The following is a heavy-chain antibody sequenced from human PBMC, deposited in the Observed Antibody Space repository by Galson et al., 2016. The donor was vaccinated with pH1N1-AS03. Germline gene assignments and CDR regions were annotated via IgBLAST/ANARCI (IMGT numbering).Heavy chain of an antibody. CDR2: IYYTGIT. CDR3: ARNGVLTGYHATGRERVDY. V-gene: IGHV4-61*01. Sequence: ETLSLTCTVSGDSVSGGTYYWNWIRQPPGKGLEWIGYIYYTGITNYNPSLESRLTISIDRSKNQISLTLGAVTAADTAMYYCARNGVLTGYHATGRERVDYWGQGTLVIVSS. J-gene: IGHJ4*02. CDR1: GDSVSGGTYY. D-gene: IGHD3-9*01.